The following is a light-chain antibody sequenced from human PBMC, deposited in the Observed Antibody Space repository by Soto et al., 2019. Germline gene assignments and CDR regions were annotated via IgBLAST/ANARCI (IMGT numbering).Light chain of an antibody. V-gene: IGLV2-14*01. CDR2: DVS. J-gene: IGLJ2*01. CDR1: SSDVGGYNY. CDR3: SSCTSSSTAV. Sequence: QSALTQPASVSGSPGQSITISCTGTSSDVGGYNYVSWYQQHPGKAPKLMIYDVSNRPSGVSNRFSGSKSGNTASLTISGLQAEDEADYYCSSCTSSSTAVFGGGTKLTVL.